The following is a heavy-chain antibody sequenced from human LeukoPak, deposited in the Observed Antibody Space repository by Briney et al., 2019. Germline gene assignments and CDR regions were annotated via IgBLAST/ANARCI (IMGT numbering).Heavy chain of an antibody. J-gene: IGHJ4*02. CDR3: ARDFGFGYDYGDYVTIGSY. CDR1: GFTFSSYS. CDR2: ISSSSSYI. V-gene: IGHV3-21*01. Sequence: PGGSLRLSCAAPGFTFSSYSMNWVRQAPGKGLEWVSSISSSSSYIYYADSVKGRFTISRDNAKNSLYLQMNSLRAEDTAVYYCARDFGFGYDYGDYVTIGSYWGQGTLVTVSS. D-gene: IGHD4-17*01.